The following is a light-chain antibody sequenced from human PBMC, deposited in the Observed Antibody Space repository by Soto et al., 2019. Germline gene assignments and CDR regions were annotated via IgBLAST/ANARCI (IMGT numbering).Light chain of an antibody. Sequence: EIVLTQSPATLSLSPGERATLSCRASQSVNSYLAWYKQKPDQAPRLLIYDASNRATGIPARFSGNGSGTDFTLTISSLEPEDFAVYYCQQRSDWPPTFGGGTKVDIK. CDR3: QQRSDWPPT. J-gene: IGKJ4*01. CDR2: DAS. CDR1: QSVNSY. V-gene: IGKV3-11*01.